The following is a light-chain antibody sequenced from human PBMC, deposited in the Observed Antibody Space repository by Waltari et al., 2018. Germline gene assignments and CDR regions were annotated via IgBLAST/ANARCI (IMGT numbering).Light chain of an antibody. V-gene: IGLV1-40*01. CDR1: SSNIWARDA. J-gene: IGLJ2*01. CDR3: QSYDGSHVV. CDR2: GNN. Sequence: SVLTQPHSVAGAPGQRVTISCTGSSSNIWARDAVHWYQQHPGTAPRLFIYGNNRRPSGVPDRFSGSKSGTSASLAITGLQAEDEADYYCQSYDGSHVVFGGGTKLTVL.